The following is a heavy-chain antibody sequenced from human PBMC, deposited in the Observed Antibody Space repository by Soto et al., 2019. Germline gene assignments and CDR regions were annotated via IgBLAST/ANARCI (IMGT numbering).Heavy chain of an antibody. CDR1: GGSISSYY. Sequence: ETLSLTCTVSGGSISSYYWSWIRQPAGKGLEWIGRIYTSGSTNYNPSLKSRVPLSVDTSKNQFSLKLSSVTAADTAVYYCARGYMITCGGVTYRPFDIWGQGTMVTVSS. V-gene: IGHV4-4*07. D-gene: IGHD3-16*01. J-gene: IGHJ3*02. CDR2: IYTSGST. CDR3: ARGYMITCGGVTYRPFDI.